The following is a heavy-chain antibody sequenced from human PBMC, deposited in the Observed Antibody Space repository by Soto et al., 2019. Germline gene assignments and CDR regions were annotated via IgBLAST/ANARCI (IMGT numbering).Heavy chain of an antibody. J-gene: IGHJ5*02. CDR1: GYSFTNYW. CDR3: ARRIAVAWFDP. Sequence: GESLKISCKGSGYSFTNYWIGWVRQMPGKDLEWIGIIYPEDSETRYSPSFQGQVTISADKSISTAYLQWSSLKASDTAMYYCARRIAVAWFDPWGQGTLVTVSS. V-gene: IGHV5-51*01. CDR2: IYPEDSET. D-gene: IGHD6-19*01.